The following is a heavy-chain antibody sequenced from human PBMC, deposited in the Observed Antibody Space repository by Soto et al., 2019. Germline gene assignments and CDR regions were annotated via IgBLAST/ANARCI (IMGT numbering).Heavy chain of an antibody. Sequence: SVKVSCKASRGTFSGYSISWVRQAPGQGLEWMGGIIPIFGSTSYAQKFQGRVTMTRDTSTSTVYMELSSRRSEDTAGSYCASISNFVRYYYTGLDFWGQGTPVSVSS. CDR1: RGTFSGYS. J-gene: IGHJ6*02. CDR2: IIPIFGST. V-gene: IGHV1-69*05. CDR3: ASISNFVRYYYTGLDF. D-gene: IGHD3-10*02.